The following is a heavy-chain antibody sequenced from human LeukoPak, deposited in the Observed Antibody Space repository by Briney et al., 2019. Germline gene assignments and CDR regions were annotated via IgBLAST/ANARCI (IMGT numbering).Heavy chain of an antibody. CDR1: GYTFTSYG. CDR3: AREKLSGYSYGSPLYYMDV. D-gene: IGHD5-18*01. J-gene: IGHJ6*03. V-gene: IGHV1-18*01. CDR2: ISAYNGNT. Sequence: GASVKVSCKASGYTFTSYGISWVRQAPGKGLEWMGWISAYNGNTNYAQKLQGRVTMTTDTSTSTAYMELRSLRSDDTAVYYCAREKLSGYSYGSPLYYMDVWGKGTTVTISS.